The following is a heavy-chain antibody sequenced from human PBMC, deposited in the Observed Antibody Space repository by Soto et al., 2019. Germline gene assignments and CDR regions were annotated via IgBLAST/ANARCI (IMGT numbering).Heavy chain of an antibody. Sequence: QVQLQQWGAGLLKPSETLSLTCAVSGGYFSGYYWSWIRQPPGKGLEWIGEINHSGSTNYNPSLKSRVTISVDTSKNQFSLKLSSVTAADTAVYYCARGGGYDDSSGYYSQGDYWGQGTLVTVSS. CDR2: INHSGST. D-gene: IGHD3-22*01. V-gene: IGHV4-34*01. J-gene: IGHJ4*02. CDR3: ARGGGYDDSSGYYSQGDY. CDR1: GGYFSGYY.